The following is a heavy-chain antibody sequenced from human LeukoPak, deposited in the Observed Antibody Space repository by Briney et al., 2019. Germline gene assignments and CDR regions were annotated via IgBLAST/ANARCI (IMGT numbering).Heavy chain of an antibody. V-gene: IGHV3-23*01. CDR3: AKDVTYYYGSGSHPSPRQMDV. Sequence: GGSLRLSCAASGFTFSSYVMNWVRQAPGKGLEWVSAISGSGVTTYFADSVRGRFTISRDNSKNTLYLQMNSLRAEDTAVYYCAKDVTYYYGSGSHPSPRQMDVWGQGTTVTVSS. CDR1: GFTFSSYV. D-gene: IGHD3-10*01. J-gene: IGHJ6*02. CDR2: ISGSGVTT.